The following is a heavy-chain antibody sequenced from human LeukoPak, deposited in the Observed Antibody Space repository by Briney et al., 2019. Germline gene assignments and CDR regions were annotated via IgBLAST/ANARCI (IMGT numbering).Heavy chain of an antibody. V-gene: IGHV3-23*01. CDR2: ISDSGGST. D-gene: IGHD3-22*01. CDR3: AKSDDSSGQYYFDY. Sequence: AGGSLGLSCAASGFTFSSYGMSWVRQAPGKGLEWVSAISDSGGSTYYADSVKGRFTISRDNSKNTLYLQMNSLRAEDTAVYYCAKSDDSSGQYYFDYWGQGTLVTVSS. J-gene: IGHJ4*02. CDR1: GFTFSSYG.